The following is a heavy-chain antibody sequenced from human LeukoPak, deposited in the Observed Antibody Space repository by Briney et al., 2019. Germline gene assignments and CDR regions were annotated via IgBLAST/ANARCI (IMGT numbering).Heavy chain of an antibody. CDR1: GYSFTSYW. CDR2: IYPGDSDT. Sequence: GESLKISCKGSGYSFTSYWIGWVRPMPGKGLEWMGIIYPGDSDTRYSPSFQGQVTISADKSISTAYLQWSSLKASDTAMYYCARRGDSSGYLYYFDYWGQGTLVTVSS. D-gene: IGHD3-22*01. CDR3: ARRGDSSGYLYYFDY. V-gene: IGHV5-51*01. J-gene: IGHJ4*02.